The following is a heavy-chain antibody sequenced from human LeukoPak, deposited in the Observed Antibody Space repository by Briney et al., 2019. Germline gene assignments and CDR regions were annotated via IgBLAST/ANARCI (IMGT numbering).Heavy chain of an antibody. D-gene: IGHD3-22*01. CDR3: ARPYYYDSRIDP. Sequence: PSETLSLTCTVSGGSISSGGYYWSWIRQHPGKGLEWIGYIYYSGSTYYNPSLKSRVTISVDASKNQFSLKLSSVTAADTAVYYCARPYYYDSRIDPWGQGTLVTVSS. CDR2: IYYSGST. CDR1: GGSISSGGYY. J-gene: IGHJ5*02. V-gene: IGHV4-31*03.